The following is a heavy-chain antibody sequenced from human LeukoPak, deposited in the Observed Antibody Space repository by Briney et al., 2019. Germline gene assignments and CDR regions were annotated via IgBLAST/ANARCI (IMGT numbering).Heavy chain of an antibody. CDR1: GYTFTGYY. V-gene: IGHV1-2*02. D-gene: IGHD2-2*02. J-gene: IGHJ5*02. CDR2: INPNSGGT. Sequence: ASVKVSCKASGYTFTGYYMHWVRQAPGQGLEWMGWINPNSGGTNYAQKFQGRVTMTRDTSISTAYMELSRLRSEDTAVYYCARAANLGYCSSTSCYKINNWFDPWGQGTLVTVSS. CDR3: ARAANLGYCSSTSCYKINNWFDP.